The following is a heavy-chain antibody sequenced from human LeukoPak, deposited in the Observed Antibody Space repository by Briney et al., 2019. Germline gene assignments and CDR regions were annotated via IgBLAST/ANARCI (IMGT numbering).Heavy chain of an antibody. J-gene: IGHJ4*02. V-gene: IGHV3-7*01. CDR3: ARHLSGVTGYTYGRGIDY. CDR1: GFTFSSYW. D-gene: IGHD5-18*01. CDR2: IKKDGSEK. Sequence: QSGGSLRLSCAASGFTFSSYWMSWVRQAPGKGLEWVANIKKDGSEKYYVDSVKGRFTISRDSAKTSLYLQMISLRAEGTAVYYCARHLSGVTGYTYGRGIDYWGQGTLVTVSS.